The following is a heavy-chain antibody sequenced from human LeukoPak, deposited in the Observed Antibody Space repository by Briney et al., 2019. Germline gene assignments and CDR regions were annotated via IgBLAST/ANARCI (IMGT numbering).Heavy chain of an antibody. Sequence: ASVKVSCKTSGYTFTRHHIHWVRQPPGQGLEWMGVINPSGGTTTYAQNFQDRVTMTRDTSTITVYMELSSLRSDDTAVYYCAREAIFGVVREYYFDYWGQGTLVTVS. CDR3: AREAIFGVVREYYFDY. CDR1: GYTFTRHH. D-gene: IGHD3-3*01. CDR2: INPSGGTT. V-gene: IGHV1-46*01. J-gene: IGHJ4*02.